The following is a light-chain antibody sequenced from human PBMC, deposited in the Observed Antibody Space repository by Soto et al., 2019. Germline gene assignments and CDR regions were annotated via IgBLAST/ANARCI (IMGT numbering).Light chain of an antibody. CDR3: HQYNDWPRT. CDR1: QSVTTK. Sequence: EIGLTQSTVTLPASLGGRATLSCRASQSVTTKLAWYQQKPGQAPRLVIFGASSRATGIPARFSGSGSGTEFTLTISSLQSEDFAVYYCHQYNDWPRTFGQGTKVDIK. CDR2: GAS. J-gene: IGKJ1*01. V-gene: IGKV3-15*01.